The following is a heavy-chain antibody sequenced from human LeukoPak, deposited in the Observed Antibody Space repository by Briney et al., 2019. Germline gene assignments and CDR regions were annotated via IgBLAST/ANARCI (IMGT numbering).Heavy chain of an antibody. CDR2: INHSGST. J-gene: IGHJ4*02. Sequence: SETLSLTCAVYGGSFSGYYWSWIRQPPGKGLEWIGEINHSGSTNYNPSLKSRVTISVDTSKNQFSLKLSSVTAADTAVYYCARGYYYDSSGYIPDYFDYWGQGTLVTVSS. D-gene: IGHD3-22*01. CDR1: GGSFSGYY. CDR3: ARGYYYDSSGYIPDYFDY. V-gene: IGHV4-34*01.